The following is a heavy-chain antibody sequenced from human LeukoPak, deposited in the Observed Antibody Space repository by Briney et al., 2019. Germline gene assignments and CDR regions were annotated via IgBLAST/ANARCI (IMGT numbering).Heavy chain of an antibody. CDR3: AKAADPLVVPAASALDY. CDR1: GFPFSNHA. CDR2: ISGSGGST. V-gene: IGHV3-23*01. Sequence: GGSLRLSCAASGFPFSNHAMSWVRQAPGKGLEWVSAISGSGGSTYYADSVKGRFTISRDNSKNTLYLQMNSLRAEDTAVYYCAKAADPLVVPAASALDYWGQGTLVTVSS. J-gene: IGHJ4*02. D-gene: IGHD2-2*01.